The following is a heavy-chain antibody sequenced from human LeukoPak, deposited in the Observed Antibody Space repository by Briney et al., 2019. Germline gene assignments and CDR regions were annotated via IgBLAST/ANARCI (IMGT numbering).Heavy chain of an antibody. V-gene: IGHV4-39*07. CDR2: IYYSGST. Sequence: SETLSLTCTVSGGFISSSSYYWGWIRQPPGKGLEWIGSIYYSGSTYYNPSLKSRVTISVDTSKNQFSLKLSSVTAADTAMYYCVKSGGYGLIDYWGQGTLVTVSS. CDR1: GGFISSSSYY. J-gene: IGHJ4*02. D-gene: IGHD6-19*01. CDR3: VKSGGYGLIDY.